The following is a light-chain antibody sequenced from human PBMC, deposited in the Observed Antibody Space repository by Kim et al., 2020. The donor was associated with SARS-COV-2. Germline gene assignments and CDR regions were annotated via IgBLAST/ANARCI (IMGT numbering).Light chain of an antibody. CDR3: QTWGTGIVV. J-gene: IGLJ2*01. CDR2: LNSDGSH. V-gene: IGLV4-69*01. Sequence: ASVKRNCTLSSGHSSYAIAWHQQQPEKGPRFLMKLNSDGSHTKGDGIPDRFSGSSSGTERYLTISSLQSEDEADYYCQTWGTGIVVFGGGTQLTVL. CDR1: SGHSSYA.